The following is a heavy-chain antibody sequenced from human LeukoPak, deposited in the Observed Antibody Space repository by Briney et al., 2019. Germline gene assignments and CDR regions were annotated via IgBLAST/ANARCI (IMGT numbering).Heavy chain of an antibody. V-gene: IGHV3-30*04. CDR1: GFTFSSYA. CDR2: ISYDGSNK. J-gene: IGHJ4*02. D-gene: IGHD6-19*01. Sequence: GRSLRLSCAASGFTFSSYAMHWVRQAPGKGLEWVAVISYDGSNKYYADSVKGRFTISRDNSKNTLYLQMNSLRAGDTAVYYCAKTIAVAGTGFDYWGQGTLVTVSS. CDR3: AKTIAVAGTGFDY.